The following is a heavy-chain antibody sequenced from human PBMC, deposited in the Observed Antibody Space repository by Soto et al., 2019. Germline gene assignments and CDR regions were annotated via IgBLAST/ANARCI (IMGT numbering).Heavy chain of an antibody. J-gene: IGHJ4*02. CDR2: ISSTTNDI. V-gene: IGHV3-21*06. Sequence: EVQLVESGGGLVKPGGSLRLSCAASGFTFTRYSRNWVRQAPGKGLEWVSSISSTTNDIYYGDSMKGRFTISRDNAKNSLYLEMNSLRAEDTAVYYCARESEDLTSNFDYWGQGTLVTVSS. CDR3: ARESEDLTSNFDY. CDR1: GFTFTRYS.